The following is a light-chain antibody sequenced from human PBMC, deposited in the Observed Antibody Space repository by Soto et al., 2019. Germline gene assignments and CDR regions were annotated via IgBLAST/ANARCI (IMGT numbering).Light chain of an antibody. J-gene: IGKJ1*01. CDR2: TAS. V-gene: IGKV1-27*01. CDR3: QKYNSAPWT. CDR1: QGISNY. Sequence: DIQMTQSPSSLSASVGDRVTITCRASQGISNYLAWYQHKPGTVPKLLIYTASTLRSGVPSRFTGSGSGTDFTLTIRSLQPEDVATYSCQKYNSAPWTIGQGTKVEIK.